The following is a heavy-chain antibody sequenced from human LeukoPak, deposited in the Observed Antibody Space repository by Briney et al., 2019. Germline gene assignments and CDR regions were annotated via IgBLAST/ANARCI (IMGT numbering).Heavy chain of an antibody. CDR1: GGSISSYY. V-gene: IGHV4-59*01. CDR2: IYYSGST. J-gene: IGHJ6*03. Sequence: SETLSLTCTVSGGSISSYYWSWIRQPPGKGLEWIGYIYYSGSTNYNPSLKSRVTISVDTSKNQFSLKLSSVTAADTAVYYCARGVLSGVPGYYYYYMDVWGKGTTVTVSS. CDR3: ARGVLSGVPGYYYYYMDV. D-gene: IGHD3-16*02.